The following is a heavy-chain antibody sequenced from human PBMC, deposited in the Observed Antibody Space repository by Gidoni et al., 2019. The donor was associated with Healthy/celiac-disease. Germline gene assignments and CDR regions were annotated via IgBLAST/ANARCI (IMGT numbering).Heavy chain of an antibody. CDR1: GCTFSSDS. V-gene: IGHV3-48*02. CDR3: ARDWTSAGTAPWYFDY. CDR2: SSSSSSTI. D-gene: IGHD6-13*01. J-gene: IGHJ4*02. Sequence: EVQLVESGGGLVQPGGSLRLSCAASGCTFSSDSMNWVRQAPGKGLEWVSYSSSSSSTIYYADSVKGRLTISRDNAKNSLYLQMNSLRDEDTAVYYCARDWTSAGTAPWYFDYWGQGTLVTVSS.